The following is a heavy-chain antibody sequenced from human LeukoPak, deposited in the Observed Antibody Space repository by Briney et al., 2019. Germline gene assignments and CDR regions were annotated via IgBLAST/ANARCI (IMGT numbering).Heavy chain of an antibody. CDR2: IHYTGNT. CDR3: ARGKSQDEYYYYYYMDV. V-gene: IGHV4-59*01. J-gene: IGHJ6*03. Sequence: SETLSLTCTVSGASIRSYYWSWIRQPPGKGLEWIGYIHYTGNTNYNPSLKSRVTISVDTSKNQFSLKLSSVTAADTAVYYCARGKSQDEYYYYYYMDVWGKGTTVTISS. CDR1: GASIRSYY.